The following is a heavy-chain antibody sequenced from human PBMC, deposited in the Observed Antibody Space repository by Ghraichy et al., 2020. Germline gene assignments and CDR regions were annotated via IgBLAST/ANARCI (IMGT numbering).Heavy chain of an antibody. V-gene: IGHV3-21*01. J-gene: IGHJ6*02. CDR2: ISSSSSYI. Sequence: GESLNISCAASGFTFSSYSMNWVCQAPGKGLEWVSSISSSSSYIYYADSVKGRFTISRDNAKNSLYLQMNSLRAEDTAVYYCARADSSSAGMYYYYGMDVGGQGTTVTVSS. CDR1: GFTFSSYS. D-gene: IGHD6-13*01. CDR3: ARADSSSAGMYYYYGMDV.